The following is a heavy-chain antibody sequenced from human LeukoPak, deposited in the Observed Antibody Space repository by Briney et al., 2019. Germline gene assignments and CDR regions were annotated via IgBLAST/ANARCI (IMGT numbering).Heavy chain of an antibody. J-gene: IGHJ5*02. Sequence: SSETLSLTCNVSGGSIRSYYWSWLRQPPGKGLEWIGYIYYSGSTNYNPSLKSRVTISVDTSKNQFSLKLSSVTAADTAVYYCARESYNSGWYHNNWFDPWDQGTLVTVSS. D-gene: IGHD6-19*01. CDR2: IYYSGST. V-gene: IGHV4-59*01. CDR1: GGSIRSYY. CDR3: ARESYNSGWYHNNWFDP.